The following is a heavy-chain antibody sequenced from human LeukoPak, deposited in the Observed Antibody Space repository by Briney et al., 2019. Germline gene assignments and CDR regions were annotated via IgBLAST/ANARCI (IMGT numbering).Heavy chain of an antibody. CDR1: GGSISSGSYY. CDR2: IHTSGST. D-gene: IGHD2-15*01. J-gene: IGHJ5*02. V-gene: IGHV4-61*02. Sequence: SETLSLTCTVSGGSISSGSYYWSWIRQPAGKGLEWVGRIHTSGSTNYNPSLKSRVTISVDTSKNRFSLKLSSVTAADTAVYYCARETIVVVVAATLNWFDPWGQGTLVTVSS. CDR3: ARETIVVVVAATLNWFDP.